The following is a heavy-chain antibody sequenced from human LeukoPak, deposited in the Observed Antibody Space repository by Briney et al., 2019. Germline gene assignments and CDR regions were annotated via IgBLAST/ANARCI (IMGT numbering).Heavy chain of an antibody. CDR1: GFTFSSYA. Sequence: GGSLRLSCAASGFTFSSYAKHWVRQAPGKGLEWVAVISYDGSNKYYADSVKGRFTISRDNSKNTLYLQMNSLRAEDTAVYYCARDSCSGGSCYYYFDYWGQGTLVTVSS. D-gene: IGHD2-15*01. J-gene: IGHJ4*02. CDR2: ISYDGSNK. V-gene: IGHV3-30*04. CDR3: ARDSCSGGSCYYYFDY.